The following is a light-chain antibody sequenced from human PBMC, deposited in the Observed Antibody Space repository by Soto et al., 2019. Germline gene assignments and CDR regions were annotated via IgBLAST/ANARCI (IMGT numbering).Light chain of an antibody. CDR3: QQYGSSPPYS. CDR1: QSVSSSF. Sequence: EIVLTQSPGTLSWSPGDRATLSCRASQSVSSSFLAWYQQKPGQSPRLLIYGASSRATGIPDRFTGSGAGTAVTLTISRLEPEDFAVYYCQQYGSSPPYSFGQGTRLEIK. CDR2: GAS. V-gene: IGKV3-20*01. J-gene: IGKJ2*01.